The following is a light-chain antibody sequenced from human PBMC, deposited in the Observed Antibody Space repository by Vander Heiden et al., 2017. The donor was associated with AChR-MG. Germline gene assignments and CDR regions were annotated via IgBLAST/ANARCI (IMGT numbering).Light chain of an antibody. CDR1: QSISSY. Sequence: IESTQSPATLSLSPGERATLSCRASQSISSYLAWYQQKPGQAPRLLIYDASNSATGIPARFSGSGSGTDFTLTISSLDPEDFAVYFCHQRSNWPLTFGGGTKVEIK. CDR2: DAS. V-gene: IGKV3-11*01. J-gene: IGKJ4*01. CDR3: HQRSNWPLT.